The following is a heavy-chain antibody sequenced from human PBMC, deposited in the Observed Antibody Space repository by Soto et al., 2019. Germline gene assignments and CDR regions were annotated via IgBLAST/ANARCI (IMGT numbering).Heavy chain of an antibody. CDR3: ARANTRTKNWYAVGFDI. J-gene: IGHJ3*02. D-gene: IGHD1-7*01. CDR1: GGSFSGYY. V-gene: IGHV4-34*01. Sequence: LVTLSLTCAVYGGSFSGYYWSWIRKHPGKGLKWIGEINNSGSTNYNPSLKSRVTISVDTSKNQFSLTLSSVTAADTAVYYCARANTRTKNWYAVGFDIWGQGTIVT. CDR2: INNSGST.